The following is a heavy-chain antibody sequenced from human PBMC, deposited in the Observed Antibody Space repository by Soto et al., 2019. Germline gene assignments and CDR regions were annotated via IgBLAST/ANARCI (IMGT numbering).Heavy chain of an antibody. J-gene: IGHJ4*02. V-gene: IGHV4-39*01. CDR3: ERHVRSGSYFDF. D-gene: IGHD1-26*01. CDR2: VYFTGST. Sequence: PSETLSLTCTVSGDSISRSSFYWGWIRQSPGKGLECIGIVYFTGSTNYNPSLKSRVTMSVDRSRNQFSLQLTSLTAADTAVYYFERHVRSGSYFDFCGQGNLVTVSA. CDR1: GDSISRSSFY.